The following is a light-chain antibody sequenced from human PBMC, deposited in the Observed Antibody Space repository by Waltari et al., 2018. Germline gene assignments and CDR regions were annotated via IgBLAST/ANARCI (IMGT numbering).Light chain of an antibody. V-gene: IGKV1-12*01. Sequence: DIQMTHSPSSLSASVGDTVTITCRASQSISSWLAWYQQKPAKAPKLLISTASSLQSWVASRFSGSGSGTDYTLTISSLQPEDFGTYCSLQNTSRGYSFGQGTKVEIK. CDR2: TAS. J-gene: IGKJ2*03. CDR3: LQNTSRGYS. CDR1: QSISSW.